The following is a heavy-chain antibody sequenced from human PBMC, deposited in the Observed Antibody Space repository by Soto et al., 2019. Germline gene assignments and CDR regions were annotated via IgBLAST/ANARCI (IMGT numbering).Heavy chain of an antibody. V-gene: IGHV1-69*13. CDR1: GGTFSSYA. D-gene: IGHD2-2*01. CDR2: IIPIFGTA. J-gene: IGHJ4*02. Sequence: SVKVSCKASGGTFSSYAISWVRQAPGQGLEWMGGIIPIFGTANYAQKFQGRVTITADESTSTAYMELSSLRSEDTAVYYCARTPAAAPSHFDYWGQGALVTVSS. CDR3: ARTPAAAPSHFDY.